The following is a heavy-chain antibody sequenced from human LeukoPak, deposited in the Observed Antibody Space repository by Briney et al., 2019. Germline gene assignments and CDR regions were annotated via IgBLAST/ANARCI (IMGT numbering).Heavy chain of an antibody. CDR3: ASDTWVAEHDAFDI. CDR2: INPNSGGT. D-gene: IGHD1-26*01. J-gene: IGHJ3*02. Sequence: ASVKVSCKASGYTFTGYYMHWVRQAPGQGLEWMGWINPNSGGTNYAQKFQGRVTMTRDTSISTAYMELSRLRSDDTAVYYCASDTWVAEHDAFDIWGQGTMVTVSS. CDR1: GYTFTGYY. V-gene: IGHV1-2*02.